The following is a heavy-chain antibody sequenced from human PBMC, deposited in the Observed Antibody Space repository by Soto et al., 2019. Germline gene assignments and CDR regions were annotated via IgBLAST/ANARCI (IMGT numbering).Heavy chain of an antibody. CDR1: GGTFSSYA. D-gene: IGHD3-9*01. CDR2: IIPIFGTA. V-gene: IGHV1-69*12. J-gene: IGHJ6*02. Sequence: QVQLVQSGAEVKKPGSSVKVSCKASGGTFSSYAISWVRQAPGQGLEWMGGIIPIFGTANYAQKFQGRVTTHADESTSTAYMELNSLKSEDTAVYYFLLTCYYTDYHGMDVWGQGTTVTVSS. CDR3: LLTCYYTDYHGMDV.